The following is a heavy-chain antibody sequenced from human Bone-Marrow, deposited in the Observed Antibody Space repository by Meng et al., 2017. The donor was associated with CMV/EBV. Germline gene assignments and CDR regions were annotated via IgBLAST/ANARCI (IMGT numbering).Heavy chain of an antibody. V-gene: IGHV1-2*04. Sequence: TGYYMHWVRQAPGQGLEWMGWINPNSGGTNYAQKFQGWVTMTRDTSISTAYMELSRLRSDDTAVYYCARGEAGYSSSWPAGYYGMDVWGQGTTVTVSS. CDR3: ARGEAGYSSSWPAGYYGMDV. J-gene: IGHJ6*02. CDR2: INPNSGGT. CDR1: TGYY. D-gene: IGHD6-13*01.